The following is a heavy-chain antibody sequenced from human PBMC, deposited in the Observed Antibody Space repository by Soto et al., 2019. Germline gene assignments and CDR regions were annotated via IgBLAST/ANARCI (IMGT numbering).Heavy chain of an antibody. V-gene: IGHV3-9*01. Sequence: PGWSLRLSCAASGFTFDDYAMHWVRQPPGKGLEWVSSISWNGGSIGYADSVKVRFTISRDNAKNSLYLQMHSLRVEDTALYYCAKPLAYGDYDGDGFAIRGQGTMVTVSS. CDR2: ISWNGGSI. D-gene: IGHD4-17*01. CDR3: AKPLAYGDYDGDGFAI. CDR1: GFTFDDYA. J-gene: IGHJ3*02.